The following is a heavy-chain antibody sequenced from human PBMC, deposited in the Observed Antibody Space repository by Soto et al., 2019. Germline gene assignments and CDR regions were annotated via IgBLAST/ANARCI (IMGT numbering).Heavy chain of an antibody. V-gene: IGHV3-21*01. CDR1: GFTVTRYS. CDR2: ISSTTNYI. J-gene: IGHJ4*02. Sequence: PGGSLRLSCAASGFTVTRYSMNWVRQAPGKGLEWVSSISSTTNYIYYADSMKGRFTVSRDNAKNSVYLDMNSLSAEDTAVYYCARESEDLTSNFDYWGQGTLVTVSS. CDR3: ARESEDLTSNFDY.